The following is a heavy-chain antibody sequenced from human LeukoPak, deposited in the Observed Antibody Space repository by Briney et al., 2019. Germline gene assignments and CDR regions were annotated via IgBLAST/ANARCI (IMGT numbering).Heavy chain of an antibody. J-gene: IGHJ4*02. CDR2: IYSNGTT. Sequence: SQTLSLTCSVSGGPVSGGSYHWTWIRQPAGKGLEWIGRIYSNGTTNYNPSLKSRVTMSADTSKNQFSLKLTSVTAADTAVYYCARQRIIRDCTGANCHSAYYFDYWGQGILVTVSS. CDR3: ARQRIIRDCTGANCHSAYYFDY. V-gene: IGHV4-61*02. D-gene: IGHD2-8*02. CDR1: GGPVSGGSYH.